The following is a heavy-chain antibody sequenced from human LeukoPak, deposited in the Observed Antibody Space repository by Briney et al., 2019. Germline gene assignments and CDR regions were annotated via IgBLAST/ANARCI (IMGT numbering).Heavy chain of an antibody. Sequence: PSETLSLTCTVSGYSISSGYYWGWIRQPPGKGLEWIGSIYHSGSTYYNPSLKSRVTISVDTSKNQFSLKLSSVTAADTAVYYCARVAPYYYYYYMDVWGKGTTVTVSS. CDR1: GYSISSGYY. J-gene: IGHJ6*03. D-gene: IGHD2-15*01. V-gene: IGHV4-38-2*02. CDR3: ARVAPYYYYYYMDV. CDR2: IYHSGST.